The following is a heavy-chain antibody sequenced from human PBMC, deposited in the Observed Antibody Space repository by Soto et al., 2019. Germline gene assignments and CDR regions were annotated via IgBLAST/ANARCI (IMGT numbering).Heavy chain of an antibody. V-gene: IGHV5-10-1*01. CDR2: IDPSDSYT. D-gene: IGHD1-20*01. Sequence: PGESLKISCKGSGYSFTSYWIGWVRQMPGKGLEWMGRIDPSDSYTNYSPSFQGHVTISADKSISTAYLQWSSLKASDTAMYYCARSYNWNAPYYYYGMDVWGQGTTVTVSS. CDR1: GYSFTSYW. J-gene: IGHJ6*02. CDR3: ARSYNWNAPYYYYGMDV.